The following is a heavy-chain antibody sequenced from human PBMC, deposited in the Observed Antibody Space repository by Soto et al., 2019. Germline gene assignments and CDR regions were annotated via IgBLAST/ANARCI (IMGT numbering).Heavy chain of an antibody. V-gene: IGHV3-11*05. CDR3: ARGDGYKTIFDY. Sequence: QVQLVESGGGLVKPGGSLRLSCAASGFTFSDYYMSWIRQAPGKGLEWVSYISSSSAYTNYADAVKDRFTISRHNAKNSLYLQMNSLRAEDTAVYYCARGDGYKTIFDYWGQGTLVTVSS. D-gene: IGHD5-12*01. CDR2: ISSSSAYT. J-gene: IGHJ4*02. CDR1: GFTFSDYY.